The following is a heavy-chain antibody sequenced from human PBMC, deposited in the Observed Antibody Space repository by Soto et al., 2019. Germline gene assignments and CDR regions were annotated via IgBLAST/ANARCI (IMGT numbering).Heavy chain of an antibody. V-gene: IGHV5-51*01. J-gene: IGHJ3*02. Sequence: GESLKISCKGSGYRFTSYWIGWVRQMPGKGLEWMGIIYPGDSDTRYSPSFQGQVTISADKSISTAYVQWSSLKASDTAIYYCARNNVWGSGRPDGFDIWGQGTMVTVSS. CDR2: IYPGDSDT. D-gene: IGHD3-16*01. CDR3: ARNNVWGSGRPDGFDI. CDR1: GYRFTSYW.